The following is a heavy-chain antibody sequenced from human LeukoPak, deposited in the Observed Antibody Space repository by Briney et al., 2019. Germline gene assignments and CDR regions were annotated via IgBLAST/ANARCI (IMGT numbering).Heavy chain of an antibody. J-gene: IGHJ4*02. Sequence: SETLSPTCAVYGGSFSGYYWSWIRQPPGKGLEWIGEINHSGSTNYNPSLKSRVTISVDTSKNQFSLKLSSVTAADTAVYYCARGPLLYSSGPYDYWGQGTLVTVSS. CDR1: GGSFSGYY. V-gene: IGHV4-34*01. CDR2: INHSGST. D-gene: IGHD6-19*01. CDR3: ARGPLLYSSGPYDY.